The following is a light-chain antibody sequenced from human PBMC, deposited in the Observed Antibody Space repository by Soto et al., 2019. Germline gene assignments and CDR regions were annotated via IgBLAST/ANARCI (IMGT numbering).Light chain of an antibody. J-gene: IGKJ5*01. CDR2: DTS. CDR1: QIVGIF. CDR3: QQRNSWPPNFT. Sequence: EIVLTQSPATLSLSPGERSTLSFSGSQIVGIFLALYQQKPGHAPMLLIYDTSIRATGIPARFSGSVSGTDFTLTISSLEPENFAVYYCQQRNSWPPNFTFGQGTRLQI. V-gene: IGKV3-11*01.